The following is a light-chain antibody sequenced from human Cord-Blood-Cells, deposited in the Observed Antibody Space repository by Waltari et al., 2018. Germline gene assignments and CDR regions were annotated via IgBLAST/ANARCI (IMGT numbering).Light chain of an antibody. J-gene: IGKJ3*01. CDR2: GAS. CDR1: QSVSSN. V-gene: IGKV3-15*01. Sequence: IVMTQSPAILSVSPGERATLSCRASQSVSSNLAWYQQKPGQAPRLLIYGASTRATGIPARFSGSGSGTEFTLTISSLQSEDFAVYYCQQYNNWPPRFGPGTKVDIK. CDR3: QQYNNWPPR.